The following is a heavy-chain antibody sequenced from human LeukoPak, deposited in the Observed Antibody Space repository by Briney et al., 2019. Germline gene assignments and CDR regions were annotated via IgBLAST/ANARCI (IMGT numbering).Heavy chain of an antibody. J-gene: IGHJ1*01. Sequence: GGPLRLPGAASEFAFSSYSMNWVPQSPGKGLKGVSSIISSSIYIYSADSSKGRFTIPRDNPKNSPYLQMNTLRAQDTAVYYCARSMATGFFQHWRQGTLVTVPS. D-gene: IGHD5-24*01. CDR1: EFAFSSYS. V-gene: IGHV3-21*01. CDR2: IISSSIYI. CDR3: ARSMATGFFQH.